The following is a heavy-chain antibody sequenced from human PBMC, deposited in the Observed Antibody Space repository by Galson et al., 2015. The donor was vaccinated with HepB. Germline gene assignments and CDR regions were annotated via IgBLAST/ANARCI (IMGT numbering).Heavy chain of an antibody. CDR3: ATDRVHYYDSSGFHYYGMDV. CDR2: FDPEDGET. V-gene: IGHV1-24*01. Sequence: SVKVSCKVSGYTLTELSMHWVRQAPGKGLEWMGGFDPEDGETIYAQKFQGRVTMTEDTSTDTAYMELSSLRSEDTAVYYCATDRVHYYDSSGFHYYGMDVWGQGTTVTVSS. J-gene: IGHJ6*02. D-gene: IGHD3-22*01. CDR1: GYTLTELS.